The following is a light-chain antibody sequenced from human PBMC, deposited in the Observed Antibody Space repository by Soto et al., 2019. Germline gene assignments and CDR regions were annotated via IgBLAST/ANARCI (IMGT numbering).Light chain of an antibody. CDR3: MQALQTPLT. Sequence: DIVMTQSPLSLPVTPGEPASISCRSSQSLLHSNGYSYFDWYLHLGSNRASGVPDRFSGSGSGTDFTLKISRVEAEDVGVYYCMQALQTPLTFGQGTRLEIK. CDR1: QSLLHSNGYSY. V-gene: IGKV2-28*01. J-gene: IGKJ5*01. CDR2: LGS.